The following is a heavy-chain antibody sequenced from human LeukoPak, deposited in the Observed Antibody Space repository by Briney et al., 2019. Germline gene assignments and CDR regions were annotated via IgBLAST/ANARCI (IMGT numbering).Heavy chain of an antibody. CDR2: ISGDGGST. Sequence: PGGSLRLSCAASGFTFDDYAMHWVRQAPGKGLEWVSLISGDGGSTYYADSVKGRFTISRDNSKNSLYLQMNSLRTEDTALYYCAKEWIVYSGYDWGRGDYYYGMDVWGQGTTVTVSS. J-gene: IGHJ6*02. V-gene: IGHV3-43*02. D-gene: IGHD5-12*01. CDR1: GFTFDDYA. CDR3: AKEWIVYSGYDWGRGDYYYGMDV.